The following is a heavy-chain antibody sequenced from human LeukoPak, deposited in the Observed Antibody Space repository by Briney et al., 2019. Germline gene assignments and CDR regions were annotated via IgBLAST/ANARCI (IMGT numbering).Heavy chain of an antibody. Sequence: RGSLRLSCAASGFTFSSYSMNWVRQAPGKGLEWVSYISSSSSTIYYADSVKGRFTISRDNAKNSLYLQMNSLRDEDTAVYYCARSTTVTTIPFDYWGQGTLVTVSS. J-gene: IGHJ4*02. CDR2: ISSSSSTI. CDR3: ARSTTVTTIPFDY. D-gene: IGHD4-11*01. CDR1: GFTFSSYS. V-gene: IGHV3-48*02.